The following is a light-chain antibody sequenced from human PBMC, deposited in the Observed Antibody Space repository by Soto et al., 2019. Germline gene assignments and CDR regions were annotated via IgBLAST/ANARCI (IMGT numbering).Light chain of an antibody. CDR2: GNS. V-gene: IGLV1-40*01. CDR1: RSNIGAGYD. Sequence: QSVLTQPPSVSGAPGQRVTIACTESRSNIGAGYDVHWYQQLPGTAPKLLIYGNSNRPSGVPDRFSGSKSGTSASLAITGLQAEDEADYYCQSYDSSLSRSVFGTGTKLTVL. CDR3: QSYDSSLSRSV. J-gene: IGLJ1*01.